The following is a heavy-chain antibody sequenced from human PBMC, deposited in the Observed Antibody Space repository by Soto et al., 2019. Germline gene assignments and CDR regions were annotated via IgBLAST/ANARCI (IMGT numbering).Heavy chain of an antibody. CDR1: GGTFSSYA. CDR3: ARVDDIVAAAPS. Sequence: GASVKGYLKASGGTFSSYAISWVRQAPGQGFDCMGGIIPIFGTANYAQNFQGRVTITADESTSTAYMELSSLRSEDTAVYYCARVDDIVAAAPSCGQVTLVTV. CDR2: IIPIFGTA. D-gene: IGHD5-12*01. V-gene: IGHV1-69*13. J-gene: IGHJ5*02.